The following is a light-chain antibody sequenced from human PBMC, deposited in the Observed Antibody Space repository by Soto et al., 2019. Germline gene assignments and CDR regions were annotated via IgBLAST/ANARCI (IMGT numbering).Light chain of an antibody. Sequence: DIRMTQSPSSLSASVGDRVNITCRASKSISTYFNWYQHKPGTAPNLLIYGAYRLQSGVPSRFTGSGSRTDFTLTISNLQPEDSATDYWQQSNSSPYTFGQGTRLYIK. J-gene: IGKJ2*01. CDR2: GAY. V-gene: IGKV1-39*01. CDR1: KSISTY. CDR3: QQSNSSPYT.